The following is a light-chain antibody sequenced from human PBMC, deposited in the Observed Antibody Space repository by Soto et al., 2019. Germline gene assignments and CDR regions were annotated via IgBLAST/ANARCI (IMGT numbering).Light chain of an antibody. CDR2: RND. V-gene: IGLV1-47*01. CDR1: TSNIGSNF. Sequence: QLVLTQPPSASGTPGQRVTISCSGDTSNIGSNFVYWYQQLPGTAPKLLIYRNDQRPSGVPDRFSGSRPGTSASLAIDGLRSEDEAEYYCAAWDDSLSGVVFGGGTKLHRP. CDR3: AAWDDSLSGVV. J-gene: IGLJ2*01.